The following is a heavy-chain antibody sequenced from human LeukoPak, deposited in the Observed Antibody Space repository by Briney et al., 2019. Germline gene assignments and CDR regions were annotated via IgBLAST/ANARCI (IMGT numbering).Heavy chain of an antibody. D-gene: IGHD4-17*01. J-gene: IGHJ4*02. CDR1: GFTFNSYE. CDR2: INSGGSAI. CDR3: ARGPYGDS. Sequence: PGGSLRLSCAASGFTFNSYEMNWVRQAPGKGLEWVSYINSGGSAIYYADSVKGRFTISRDNSKNTLYLQMNSLRVEDTAVYYCARGPYGDSWGQGTPVTVSS. V-gene: IGHV3-48*03.